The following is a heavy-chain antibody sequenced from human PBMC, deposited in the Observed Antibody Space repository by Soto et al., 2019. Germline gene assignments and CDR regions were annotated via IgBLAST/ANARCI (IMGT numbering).Heavy chain of an antibody. J-gene: IGHJ5*02. CDR1: GTTFDSFT. D-gene: IGHD3-22*01. CDR3: AREDDTTGHYSWFDP. V-gene: IGHV1-69*13. Sequence: ASVKVSCKPSGTTFDSFTFSWVRQAPGQGLEWMGGFVPMFGSASIAQRFQGRVRITADASTGTGYMELSDLRSEDSAIYYCAREDDTTGHYSWFDPWGPGTLVTVSS. CDR2: FVPMFGSA.